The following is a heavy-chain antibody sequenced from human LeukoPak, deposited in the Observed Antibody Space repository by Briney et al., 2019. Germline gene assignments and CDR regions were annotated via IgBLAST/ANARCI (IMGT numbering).Heavy chain of an antibody. Sequence: GGSLRLSCAASGFTFSTYSMNWLRQAPGKGLEWVSYIRGGGSPIYYADSVKGRFTISRDNAKNSLYLQMNSLRAEDTALYYCARASIAVAATLYYFDYWGQGTLVTVSS. V-gene: IGHV3-48*01. CDR1: GFTFSTYS. CDR2: IRGGGSPI. D-gene: IGHD6-19*01. J-gene: IGHJ4*02. CDR3: ARASIAVAATLYYFDY.